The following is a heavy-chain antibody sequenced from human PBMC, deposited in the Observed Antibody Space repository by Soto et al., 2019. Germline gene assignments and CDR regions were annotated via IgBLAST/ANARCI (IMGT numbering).Heavy chain of an antibody. Sequence: QVQLVESGGGVVQPGRSLRLSCAASGFTFSSYAMHWVRQAPGKGLEWVAVISYDGSNKYYADSVKGRFTISRDSSKNTVYVQMNSLRAEDTAVYYCARADYGGDYFDYWGQGTLFTVSS. D-gene: IGHD4-17*01. CDR2: ISYDGSNK. V-gene: IGHV3-30-3*01. CDR1: GFTFSSYA. CDR3: ARADYGGDYFDY. J-gene: IGHJ4*02.